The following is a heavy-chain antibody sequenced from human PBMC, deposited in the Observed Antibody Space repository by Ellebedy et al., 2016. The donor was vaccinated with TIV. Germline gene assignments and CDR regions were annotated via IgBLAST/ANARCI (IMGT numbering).Heavy chain of an antibody. CDR3: AKNVYYDSSGYSDY. J-gene: IGHJ4*02. CDR1: GFTFRNYA. CDR2: ISGSGGIT. Sequence: GESLKISCAASGFTFRNYAMSWVRQAPGKGLEWVSDISGSGGITYYADSVKGRFTISRDQSKKTLYLQMNSLRAEDTAVYYCAKNVYYDSSGYSDYWGQGTLVTVSS. D-gene: IGHD3-22*01. V-gene: IGHV3-23*01.